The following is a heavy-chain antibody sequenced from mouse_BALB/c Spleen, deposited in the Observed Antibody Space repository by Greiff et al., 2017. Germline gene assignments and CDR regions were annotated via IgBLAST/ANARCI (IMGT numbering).Heavy chain of an antibody. CDR2: ISNGGGST. Sequence: EVKVVESGGGLVQPGGSLKLSCAASGFTFSSYTMSWVRQTPEKRLEWVAYISNGGGSTYYPDTVKGRFTISRDNAKNTLYLQMSSLKSEDTAMYYCARHKGTYYGNSYAMDYWGQGTSVTVSS. D-gene: IGHD2-10*01. J-gene: IGHJ4*01. V-gene: IGHV5-12-2*01. CDR1: GFTFSSYT. CDR3: ARHKGTYYGNSYAMDY.